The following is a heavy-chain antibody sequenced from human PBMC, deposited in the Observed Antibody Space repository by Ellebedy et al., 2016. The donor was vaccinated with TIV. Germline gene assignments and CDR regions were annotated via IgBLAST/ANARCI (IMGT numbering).Heavy chain of an antibody. CDR2: ISATGDTG. D-gene: IGHD3-10*01. V-gene: IGHV3-23*01. CDR3: TEFMWFGDLLTDN. J-gene: IGHJ4*02. Sequence: GGSLRLXCAASGFTFSTYALSWVRQAPGKGLEWVSSISATGDTGYYADSVKGRFTISRDNSKSTVYLQMNALGAEDTAVYYCTEFMWFGDLLTDNWGQGTLVTVSS. CDR1: GFTFSTYA.